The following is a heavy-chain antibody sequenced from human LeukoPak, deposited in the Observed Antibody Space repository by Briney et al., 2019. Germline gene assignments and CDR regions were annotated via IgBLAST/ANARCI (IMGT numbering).Heavy chain of an antibody. CDR1: GYSIGSGYY. J-gene: IGHJ4*02. CDR2: IYHTGST. V-gene: IGHV4-38-2*02. D-gene: IGHD5-18*01. Sequence: SETLSLTCTVSGYSIGSGYYWGWIRQPPGKGLEWIGSIYHTGSTDYNPSLKSRVTVSVDTSKNQFSLKLTSVTAADTAVYYCARSGYSYGYLVYFDYWGQGTLVTVSS. CDR3: ARSGYSYGYLVYFDY.